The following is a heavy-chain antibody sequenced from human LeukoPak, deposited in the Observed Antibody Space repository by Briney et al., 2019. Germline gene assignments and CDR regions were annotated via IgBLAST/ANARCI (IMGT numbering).Heavy chain of an antibody. J-gene: IGHJ4*02. CDR3: AKVAGSSGYYPDF. D-gene: IGHD3-22*01. CDR1: GFTFTSYA. V-gene: IGHV3-23*01. CDR2: ISADGRST. Sequence: GGSLRLSCVASGFTFTSYAMSWVHQAPGKGLEWISAISADGRSTYHADSVKGRFTISRDISKNTLYLQMNSLRAEDTAVYYCAKVAGSSGYYPDFWGQGTLVTVSS.